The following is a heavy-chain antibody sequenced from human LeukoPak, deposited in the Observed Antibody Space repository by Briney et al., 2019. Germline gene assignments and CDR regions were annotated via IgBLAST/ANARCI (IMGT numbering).Heavy chain of an antibody. V-gene: IGHV4-59*08. Sequence: PSETLSFTCTVSGGSISSYYWSWIRQPPGKGLEWIGYIYYSGSTNYNPSLKSRVTISVDTSKNQFSLKLSSVTAADTAVYYCARLIDYGDSPFDYWGQGTLVTVSS. CDR2: IYYSGST. J-gene: IGHJ4*02. D-gene: IGHD4-17*01. CDR3: ARLIDYGDSPFDY. CDR1: GGSISSYY.